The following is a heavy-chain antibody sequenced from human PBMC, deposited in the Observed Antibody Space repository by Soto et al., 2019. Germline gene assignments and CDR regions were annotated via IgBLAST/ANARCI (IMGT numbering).Heavy chain of an antibody. V-gene: IGHV4-30-4*01. CDR3: VGTGTTDDY. D-gene: IGHD4-17*01. CDR1: CASVSSGDYY. Sequence: PSETLSLTCTVSCASVSSGDYYWSCIRQPPGKGLEWIGYIYNSGGSYYNPSLKGRLTISIDTSKNQFSLKLNSVTAADTAIYYCVGTGTTDDYWGRGTLVTVSS. J-gene: IGHJ4*02. CDR2: IYNSGGS.